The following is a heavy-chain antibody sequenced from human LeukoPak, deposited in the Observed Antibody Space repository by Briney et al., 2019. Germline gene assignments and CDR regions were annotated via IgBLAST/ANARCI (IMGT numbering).Heavy chain of an antibody. J-gene: IGHJ4*02. CDR3: ARGRRDDFWSGYAFDY. Sequence: PSQSLSLTCTVSGRSISSGGSYWSWIRQHPGKGLEWFGYIYYSGTTYYNPSLESRVTVSVDTSKNQFSLKLSSVTAADTAVYYCARGRRDDFWSGYAFDYWGQGTLVTVSS. CDR1: GRSISSGGSY. CDR2: IYYSGTT. V-gene: IGHV4-31*03. D-gene: IGHD3-3*01.